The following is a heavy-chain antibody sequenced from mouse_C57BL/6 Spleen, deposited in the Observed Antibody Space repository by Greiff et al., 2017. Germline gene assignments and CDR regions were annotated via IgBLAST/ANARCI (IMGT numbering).Heavy chain of an antibody. D-gene: IGHD4-1*01. V-gene: IGHV5-17*01. CDR2: ISSGSSTI. CDR3: ARPGTVSYWYFDV. Sequence: EVQLVESGGSLVKPGGSLKLSCAASGFTFSDYGMHWVRQAPEKGLEWVAYISSGSSTIYYADTVKGRFTISRDNAKNTLFLQMTSLRSEDTAMYYCARPGTVSYWYFDVWGTGTTVTVSS. J-gene: IGHJ1*03. CDR1: GFTFSDYG.